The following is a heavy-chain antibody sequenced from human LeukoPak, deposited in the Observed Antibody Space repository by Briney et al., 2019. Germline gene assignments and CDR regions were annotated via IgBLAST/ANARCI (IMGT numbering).Heavy chain of an antibody. CDR1: GYSLTTYY. J-gene: IGHJ4*02. V-gene: IGHV1-46*01. CDR3: ARGPATTVVTPRYFDN. D-gene: IGHD4-23*01. Sequence: ASVKVSCKASGYSLTTYYMHWVRQAPGQGLEWMAIINPSGGSTNYAQKFQGRVTMTRDTPTNTVYMELSSLRTEDTAVYYCARGPATTVVTPRYFDNWGQGTLVTVSS. CDR2: INPSGGST.